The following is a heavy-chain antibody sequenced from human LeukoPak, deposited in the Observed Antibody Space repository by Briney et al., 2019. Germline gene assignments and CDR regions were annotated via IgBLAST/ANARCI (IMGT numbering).Heavy chain of an antibody. CDR2: IYYSGSI. CDR3: ARGTGSGYSGYDYPFDI. CDR1: AGSISSGCSY. Sequence: SATQSLTWTVSAGSISSGCSYCSWIRQRPWKGRARFGYIYYSGSIYYNSSLESRVTISVDTSKNQFSLKLSSVTAADTAVYYCARGTGSGYSGYDYPFDIWGQGTMVTVSS. V-gene: IGHV4-31*02. J-gene: IGHJ3*02. D-gene: IGHD5-12*01.